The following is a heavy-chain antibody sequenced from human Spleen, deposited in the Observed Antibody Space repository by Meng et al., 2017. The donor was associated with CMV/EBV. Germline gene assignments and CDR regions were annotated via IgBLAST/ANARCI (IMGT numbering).Heavy chain of an antibody. CDR2: IYSGGST. J-gene: IGHJ4*02. Sequence: VQLVVSGGGLLQPGGSLRRSCAASGFTVSSNYMSWVRQAPGKGLEWVSVIYSGGSTYYADSVKGRFTISRDNSKNTLYLQMNSLRAEDTAVYYCAREGAGANYWGQGTLVTVSS. D-gene: IGHD6-19*01. V-gene: IGHV3-53*01. CDR3: AREGAGANY. CDR1: GFTVSSNY.